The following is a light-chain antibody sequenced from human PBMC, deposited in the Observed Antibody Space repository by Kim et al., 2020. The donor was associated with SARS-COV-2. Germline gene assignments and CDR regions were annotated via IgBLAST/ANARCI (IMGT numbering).Light chain of an antibody. CDR1: QSVLYSSNNKSY. CDR3: QQYYSTPIT. V-gene: IGKV4-1*01. Sequence: DIVMTQSPDSLAVSLGERATINCKSSQSVLYSSNNKSYLAWYQQRPGQPPKLLIYWASTRASGVPDRFSGSGSGTDFTLTISSLQAEDVAVYYCQQYYSTPITFGQGTRLEIK. CDR2: WAS. J-gene: IGKJ5*01.